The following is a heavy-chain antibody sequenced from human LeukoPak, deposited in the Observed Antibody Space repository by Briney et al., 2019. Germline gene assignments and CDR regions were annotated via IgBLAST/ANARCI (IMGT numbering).Heavy chain of an antibody. V-gene: IGHV3-64D*06. Sequence: PGGSLRLSCSGSGFTFSDYAMFWVRQAPGKGLEYVSAIMSNGRSTYLADTVKDRFTISRDNSKNILYLQMSSLRPEDTAVYYCVKAKYYSWSDGSSFDCWGQGTLVTVSS. D-gene: IGHD1-1*01. CDR1: GFTFSDYA. CDR3: VKAKYYSWSDGSSFDC. CDR2: IMSNGRST. J-gene: IGHJ4*02.